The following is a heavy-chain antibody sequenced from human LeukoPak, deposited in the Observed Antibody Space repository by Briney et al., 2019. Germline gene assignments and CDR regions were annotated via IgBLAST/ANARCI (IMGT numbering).Heavy chain of an antibody. CDR3: ATSYDFWSGRNWFDP. V-gene: IGHV4-4*07. CDR1: GGSISPHY. J-gene: IGHJ5*01. CDR2: IYSGGST. Sequence: SETLSLTCTVSGGSISPHYWSWIRQPAGKGLEWIGRIYSGGSTNYNPSLTGRVTMSVDTSMNQFSLRLSSVTAADTAVYYCATSYDFWSGRNWFDPWGQGTMVTVSS. D-gene: IGHD3-3*01.